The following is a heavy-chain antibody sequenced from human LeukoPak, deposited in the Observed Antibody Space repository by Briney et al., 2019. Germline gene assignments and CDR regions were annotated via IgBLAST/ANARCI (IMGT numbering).Heavy chain of an antibody. CDR1: GGSISSGGYY. D-gene: IGHD6-19*01. Sequence: PSQTLSLTCTVSGGSISSGGYYWSWIRQHPGKGLVWLGYMYYSGSTYYNPSLKSRVTISVDTSKNQFSLTLSSVTAADTAVYYCARGNSGWLRFDYWGQGTLVTVSS. CDR3: ARGNSGWLRFDY. CDR2: MYYSGST. J-gene: IGHJ4*02. V-gene: IGHV4-31*03.